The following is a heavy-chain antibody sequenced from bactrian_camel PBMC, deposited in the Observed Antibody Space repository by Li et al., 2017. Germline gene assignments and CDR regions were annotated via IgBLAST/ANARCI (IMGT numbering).Heavy chain of an antibody. V-gene: IGHV3S53*01. D-gene: IGHD6*01. Sequence: QLVESGGGSVQAGGSLRLSCAVHGYSDRVNCMGWYREVPGKGREGVATIHPGSLITTYADSVKGRFTISQDNAKNTVYLQMNSLKPEDTAVYYCAADHHPLVRCKTSQGTQVTVS. J-gene: IGHJ4*01. CDR2: IHPGSLIT. CDR1: GYSDRVNC.